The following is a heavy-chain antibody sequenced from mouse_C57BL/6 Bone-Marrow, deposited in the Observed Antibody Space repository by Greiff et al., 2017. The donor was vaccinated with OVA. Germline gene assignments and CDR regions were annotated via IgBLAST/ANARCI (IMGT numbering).Heavy chain of an antibody. V-gene: IGHV1-69*01. CDR3: AREATFYYAMDY. CDR2: IDPSDSYT. J-gene: IGHJ4*01. D-gene: IGHD3-2*02. Sequence: VQLQQPGAELVMPGASVKLSCKASGYTFTSYWMHWVKQRPGQGLEWIGEIDPSDSYTNYNQKFKGKSTLTVDKSSSTAYMQLSSLTSEDSAVYYSAREATFYYAMDYWGQGTSVTVSS. CDR1: GYTFTSYW.